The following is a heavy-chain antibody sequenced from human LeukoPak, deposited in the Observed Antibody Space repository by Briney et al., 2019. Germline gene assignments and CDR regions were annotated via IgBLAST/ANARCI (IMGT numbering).Heavy chain of an antibody. CDR3: AVSTFIEYSSSWYYYYYMGV. D-gene: IGHD6-6*01. CDR2: MNPNSGNT. Sequence: GASVKVSCKASGYTFTSYDINWVRQATGQGLEWMGWMNPNSGNTGYAQKFQGRVTMTRNNSISTAYMELSSLRSEDTAVYYCAVSTFIEYSSSWYYYYYMGVWGKGTTVTVSS. CDR1: GYTFTSYD. V-gene: IGHV1-8*01. J-gene: IGHJ6*03.